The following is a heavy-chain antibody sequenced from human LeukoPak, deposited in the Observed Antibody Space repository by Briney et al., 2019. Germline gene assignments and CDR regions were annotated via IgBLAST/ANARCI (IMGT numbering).Heavy chain of an antibody. CDR2: VGIAGDR. V-gene: IGHV3-13*01. Sequence: GGSLRLSCAASGFTFNNYEMHWVRQTAGKGLEWGSAVGIAGDRFYAGSVKGRFSISRDNAESSLFLQMNSLRAGDTAVYYCAREGRMGTADAFDVWGQGTMVTVSS. CDR1: GFTFNNYE. J-gene: IGHJ3*01. D-gene: IGHD1-14*01. CDR3: AREGRMGTADAFDV.